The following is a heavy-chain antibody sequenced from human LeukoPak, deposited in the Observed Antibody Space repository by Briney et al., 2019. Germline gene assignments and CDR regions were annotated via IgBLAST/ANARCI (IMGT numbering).Heavy chain of an antibody. V-gene: IGHV3-7*01. Sequence: GGSLRLSCAASGFTFSSYWMSWVRQAPGKGLEWVANIKQDGSEKTLVDSVKGRFTISRDNAKNSLYLQMNSLRAEDTAVYYCARGITGTISITHFDYWGQGTLVTVSS. CDR3: ARGITGTISITHFDY. CDR1: GFTFSSYW. D-gene: IGHD1-7*01. J-gene: IGHJ4*02. CDR2: IKQDGSEK.